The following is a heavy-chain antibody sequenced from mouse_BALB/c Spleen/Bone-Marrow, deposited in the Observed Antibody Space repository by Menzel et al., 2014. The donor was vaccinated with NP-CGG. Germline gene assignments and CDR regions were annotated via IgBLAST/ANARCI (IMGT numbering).Heavy chain of an antibody. CDR3: ARQLGLYAMGY. Sequence: VKLVESGPELVKPGASVKISCKASGYAFSSSWMNWVKQRPGQGLEWIGRIYPGDGDTNYNGKFKGKATLTADKSSSTAYMQLSSLTSVDSAVYFCARQLGLYAMGYWGQGTSVTVSS. J-gene: IGHJ4*01. D-gene: IGHD3-1*01. V-gene: IGHV1-82*01. CDR2: IYPGDGDT. CDR1: GYAFSSSW.